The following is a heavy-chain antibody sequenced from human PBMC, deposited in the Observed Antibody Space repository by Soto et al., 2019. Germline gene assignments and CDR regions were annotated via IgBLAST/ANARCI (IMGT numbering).Heavy chain of an antibody. CDR3: AKAVYYWSYFDY. V-gene: IGHV3-23*01. Sequence: GGSLRLSCAASGFTFSSYAMTWVRQAPGKGLEWVSAISGSGGSTYYADFETGWFTTSRDNSKNTLCLQMNSLRAEDTAVYYCAKAVYYWSYFDYWGQGTRATVSP. CDR1: GFTFSSYA. CDR2: ISGSGGST. J-gene: IGHJ4*02. D-gene: IGHD3-3*01.